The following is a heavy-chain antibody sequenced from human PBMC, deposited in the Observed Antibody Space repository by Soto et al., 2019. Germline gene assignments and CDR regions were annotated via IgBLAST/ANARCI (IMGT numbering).Heavy chain of an antibody. D-gene: IGHD6-19*01. V-gene: IGHV1-3*01. CDR2: INAGNGNT. J-gene: IGHJ6*02. CDR1: GYTFTSYA. CDR3: ARDSPKVIAVAGTPYYYGMDV. Sequence: ASVKLSCKASGYTFTSYAMHWVRQAPGQRLEWMGWINAGNGNTKYSQKFQGRVTITRDTSASTAYMELSSLRSEDTAVYYCARDSPKVIAVAGTPYYYGMDVWGQGTTVTVSS.